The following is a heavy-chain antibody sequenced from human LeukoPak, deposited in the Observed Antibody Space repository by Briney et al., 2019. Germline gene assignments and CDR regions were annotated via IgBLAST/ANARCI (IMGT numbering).Heavy chain of an antibody. CDR2: IYYSGST. D-gene: IGHD7-27*01. Sequence: SETLSLTCTVSGGSISSSSYYRGWIRQPPGKGLEWIGSIYYSGSTYYNPSLKSRVTISVDTSKNQFSLKLSSVTAADTAVYYCARITLGYFDYWGQGTLVTVSS. V-gene: IGHV4-39*01. CDR1: GGSISSSSYY. J-gene: IGHJ4*02. CDR3: ARITLGYFDY.